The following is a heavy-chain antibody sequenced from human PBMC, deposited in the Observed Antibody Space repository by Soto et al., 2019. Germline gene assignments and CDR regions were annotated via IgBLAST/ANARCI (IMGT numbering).Heavy chain of an antibody. CDR3: ARGLWDNYDFWSGYYRYYFDY. J-gene: IGHJ4*02. CDR2: INHSGST. V-gene: IGHV4-34*01. Sequence: SETLSLTCAVYGGSFSCYYWIWIRQPPGKGLEWIGEINHSGSTNYNPSLKSRVTISVDTSKNQFSLKLSSVTAADTAVYYCARGLWDNYDFWSGYYRYYFDYWGQGTLVTVSS. D-gene: IGHD3-3*01. CDR1: GGSFSCYY.